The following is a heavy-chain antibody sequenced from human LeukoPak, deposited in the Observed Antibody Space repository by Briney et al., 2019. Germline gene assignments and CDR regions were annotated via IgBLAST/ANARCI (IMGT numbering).Heavy chain of an antibody. Sequence: GGSLRLSCAASGFTFSSYAMSWVRQAPGKGLEWVSAISGSGGSTYYADSVKGRFTISRDNSKNTLYLQMNSLRDEDTAVYYCAKGPYDSSGYYYPFDYWGQGTLVTVSS. J-gene: IGHJ4*02. CDR2: ISGSGGST. CDR1: GFTFSSYA. V-gene: IGHV3-23*01. D-gene: IGHD3-22*01. CDR3: AKGPYDSSGYYYPFDY.